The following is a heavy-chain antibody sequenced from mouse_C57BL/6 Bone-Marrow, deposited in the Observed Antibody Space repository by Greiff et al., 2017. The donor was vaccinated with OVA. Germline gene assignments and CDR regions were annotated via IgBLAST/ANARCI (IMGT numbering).Heavy chain of an antibody. V-gene: IGHV1-64*01. J-gene: IGHJ3*01. CDR2: IHPNSGSP. CDR1: GYTFTSYW. D-gene: IGHD1-1*01. Sequence: QVQLQQPVAELVKPGASVKLSCKASGYTFTSYWMHWVKQRPGQGLEWLGMIHPNSGSPNYNEKFKSKATLTVDKSSSTAYMQLSSLTSEDSAVYYCARRVYGSSYGWFAYWGQGTLVTVSA. CDR3: ARRVYGSSYGWFAY.